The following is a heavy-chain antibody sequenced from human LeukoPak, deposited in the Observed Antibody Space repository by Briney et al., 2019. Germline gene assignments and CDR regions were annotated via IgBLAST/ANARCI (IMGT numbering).Heavy chain of an antibody. CDR1: GFTFSSYW. J-gene: IGHJ5*02. V-gene: IGHV3-7*01. D-gene: IGHD2-2*01. CDR2: IKQDGSEK. CDR3: ARDKDDCSSTSCYFNWFDP. Sequence: PGGSLRLSCAASGFTFSSYWMSWVRQAPGKGLEWVANIKQDGSEKYYVDSVKGRFTISRDNAKNSLYLQMNSLRAEDTAVYYCARDKDDCSSTSCYFNWFDPWGQGTLVTVSS.